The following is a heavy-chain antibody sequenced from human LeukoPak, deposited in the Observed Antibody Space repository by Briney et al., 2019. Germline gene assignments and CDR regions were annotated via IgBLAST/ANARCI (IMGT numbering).Heavy chain of an antibody. V-gene: IGHV1-46*01. J-gene: IGHJ4*02. Sequence: ASVKVSCTASGYTFTIYYLHWVRQAPGQGLEWMGIINPSGGSTSYAQKFQDRVTMTRDTPTSTAYMELSSLRSEDTAVYYCARGHSNSPFLYWGQGTLVTVSS. CDR1: GYTFTIYY. CDR3: ARGHSNSPFLY. D-gene: IGHD6-6*01. CDR2: INPSGGST.